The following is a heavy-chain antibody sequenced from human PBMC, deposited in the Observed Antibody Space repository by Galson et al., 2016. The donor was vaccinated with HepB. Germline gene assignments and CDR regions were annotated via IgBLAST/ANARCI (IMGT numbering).Heavy chain of an antibody. Sequence: ETLSLTCTVSGGSISSNSYYWGWIRQPPGKGLEWIGSIYYVGNTYYNPSLKSRVIISIDTSDNRVSLKLRSVTAADTAVYYCARHERLLSWFDPWGQGSLVTVSS. V-gene: IGHV4-39*01. CDR3: ARHERLLSWFDP. D-gene: IGHD5-12*01. CDR1: GGSISSNSYY. CDR2: IYYVGNT. J-gene: IGHJ5*02.